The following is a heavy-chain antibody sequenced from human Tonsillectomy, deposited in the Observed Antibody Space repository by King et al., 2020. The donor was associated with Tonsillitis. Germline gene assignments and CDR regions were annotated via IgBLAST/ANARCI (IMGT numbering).Heavy chain of an antibody. CDR3: ARQIGVVSWYH. Sequence: VQLVESGGGLVQPGGSLRLSCAASGFTFSHYWMHWVRLAPGKGLVWVSRTNIDGIITNYADSVKGRFTISRDNAKSTLYLQMNSLRAEDTAVYYCARQIGVVSWYHWGQGTLVTVSS. J-gene: IGHJ5*02. CDR2: TNIDGIIT. D-gene: IGHD3-3*01. CDR1: GFTFSHYW. V-gene: IGHV3-74*01.